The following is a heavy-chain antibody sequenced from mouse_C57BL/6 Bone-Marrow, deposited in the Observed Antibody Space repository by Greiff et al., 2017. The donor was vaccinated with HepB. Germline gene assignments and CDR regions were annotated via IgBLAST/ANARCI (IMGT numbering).Heavy chain of an antibody. CDR1: GFSLTSYG. J-gene: IGHJ1*03. CDR3: ARNPDYGNFPYWYFDV. D-gene: IGHD2-1*01. CDR2: IWSGGST. Sequence: VKLQESGPGLVQPSQSLSITCTVSGFSLTSYGVHWVRQSPGKGLEWLGVIWSGGSTDYNAAFISRLSISKDNSKSQVFFKMNSLQADDTAIYYCARNPDYGNFPYWYFDVWGTGTTVTVSS. V-gene: IGHV2-2*01.